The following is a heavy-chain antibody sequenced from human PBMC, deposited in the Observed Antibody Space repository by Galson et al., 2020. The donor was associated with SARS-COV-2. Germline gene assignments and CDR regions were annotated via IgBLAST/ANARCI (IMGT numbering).Heavy chain of an antibody. CDR2: IYYSGST. Sequence: ETSETLSLTCTVSGGSISSGDYYWSWIRQPPGKGLEWIGYIYYSGSTYYNPSIKSRVTISVDTSKNQFSLKLSSVTAADTAVYYCARGPSYYDFWSGYPRDYYYGMDVWGQGTTVTVSS. CDR1: GGSISSGDYY. CDR3: ARGPSYYDFWSGYPRDYYYGMDV. J-gene: IGHJ6*02. D-gene: IGHD3-3*01. V-gene: IGHV4-30-4*01.